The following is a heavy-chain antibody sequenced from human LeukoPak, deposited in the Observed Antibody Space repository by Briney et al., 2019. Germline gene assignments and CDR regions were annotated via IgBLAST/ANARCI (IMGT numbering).Heavy chain of an antibody. CDR2: IYYSGTT. Sequence: SETLSLTCTVSGDSISSYYWSWIRQPPGKGLERIGYIYYSGTTNYNPSFKSRVAISVDTSKTHFSLKLNSVTAADTAVYYCARRRAEGGGNGYYNWFDPWGQGTLVTVSS. CDR3: ARRRAEGGGNGYYNWFDP. J-gene: IGHJ5*02. CDR1: GDSISSYY. V-gene: IGHV4-59*08. D-gene: IGHD5-24*01.